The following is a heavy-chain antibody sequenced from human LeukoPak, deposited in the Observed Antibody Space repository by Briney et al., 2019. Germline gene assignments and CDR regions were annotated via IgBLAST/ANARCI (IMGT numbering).Heavy chain of an antibody. D-gene: IGHD4-23*01. Sequence: GGSLTLSCAASGFTFSSYSMNWVRQAPGKGLEWVSSISSSSSYIYYADSVKGRFTISRDNAKNSLYLQMNSLRAEDTAVYYCARSTHGNAFDIWGQGTMVTVSS. CDR1: GFTFSSYS. CDR2: ISSSSSYI. V-gene: IGHV3-21*01. CDR3: ARSTHGNAFDI. J-gene: IGHJ3*02.